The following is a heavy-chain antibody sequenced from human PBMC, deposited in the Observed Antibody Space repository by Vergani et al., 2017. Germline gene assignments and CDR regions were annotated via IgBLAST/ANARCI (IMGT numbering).Heavy chain of an antibody. CDR1: GDSISSGNN. Sequence: QVNLQESGPGLVKPSETLSLTCAVSGDSISSGNNWGWIRQPPGKGLEWIGNIYHSGSTNYNPSLKSRVTISVDTSKNQFSLKLSSVTAADTAVYYCARNGVRAAAGTGAYNWFDPWGQGTLVTVSS. J-gene: IGHJ5*02. CDR2: IYHSGST. D-gene: IGHD6-13*01. CDR3: ARNGVRAAAGTGAYNWFDP. V-gene: IGHV4-38-2*01.